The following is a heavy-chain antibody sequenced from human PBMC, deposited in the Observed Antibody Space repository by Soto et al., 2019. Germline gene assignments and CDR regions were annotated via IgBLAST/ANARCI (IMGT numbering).Heavy chain of an antibody. CDR3: AKDQQGSSWYYRLHTNWFDP. V-gene: IGHV3-30*18. D-gene: IGHD6-13*01. CDR1: GFTFSSYG. Sequence: QVQLVESGGGVVQPGRSLRLSCAASGFTFSSYGMHWVRQAPGKGLEWVAVISYDGSNKYYADSVKGRFTISRDNSKNTLYLHMNSLRAEDTAVYYCAKDQQGSSWYYRLHTNWFDPWGQGTLVTVSS. CDR2: ISYDGSNK. J-gene: IGHJ5*02.